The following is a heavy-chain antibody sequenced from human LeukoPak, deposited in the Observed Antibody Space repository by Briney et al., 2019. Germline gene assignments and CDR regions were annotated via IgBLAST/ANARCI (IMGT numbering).Heavy chain of an antibody. Sequence: GGSLRLSCAASGFSFSSYAMSWVRQAPGKGLEWVSGISAGGATTHYADSVKGRFTMSRDNSKKTVYLQMNSLRAEDTTIYYFAKGKVNHDGAFDFWGQGTMVTVSS. V-gene: IGHV3-23*01. J-gene: IGHJ3*01. D-gene: IGHD3-16*01. CDR1: GFSFSSYA. CDR2: ISAGGATT. CDR3: AKGKVNHDGAFDF.